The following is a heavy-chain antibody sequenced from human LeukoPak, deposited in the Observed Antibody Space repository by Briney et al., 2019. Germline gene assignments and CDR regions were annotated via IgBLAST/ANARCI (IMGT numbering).Heavy chain of an antibody. Sequence: WASVKVSCKASGYTFTSYDINWVRQATGQGLEWMGWMNPNSGNTGYAQKFQGRVTMTRNTSISTAYMELSSLRSEDTAVYYCARGFTILTGYYMRFWGQGTLVTVSS. V-gene: IGHV1-8*01. J-gene: IGHJ4*02. CDR3: ARGFTILTGYYMRF. CDR2: MNPNSGNT. D-gene: IGHD3-9*01. CDR1: GYTFTSYD.